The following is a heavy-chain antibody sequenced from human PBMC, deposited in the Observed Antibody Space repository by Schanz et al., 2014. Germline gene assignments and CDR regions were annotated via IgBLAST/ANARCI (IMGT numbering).Heavy chain of an antibody. D-gene: IGHD6-25*01. J-gene: IGHJ5*02. CDR2: VFPNGIT. CDR3: AREPLSGYNWFDP. Sequence: QVQLQESGPGLVKPSQTLSLTCTVSGGSIRSGTYYWSWIRQPAGKALEWVGRVFPNGITNYNPSLKSRVPKSRAPPKNQFSLPLGSVTAADTAVYYCAREPLSGYNWFDPWGQGSLVTVSS. CDR1: GGSIRSGTYY. V-gene: IGHV4-61*02.